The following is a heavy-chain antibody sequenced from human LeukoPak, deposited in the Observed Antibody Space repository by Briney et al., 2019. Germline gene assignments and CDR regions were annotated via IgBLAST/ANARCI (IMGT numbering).Heavy chain of an antibody. J-gene: IGHJ6*03. CDR1: GGSISSYY. CDR2: IYYSGST. V-gene: IGHV4-59*01. CDR3: VRQPAAAGTQYYYYYYMDV. Sequence: PSETLSLTCTVSGGSISSYYWSWIRQPPGKGLEWIGYIYYSGSTNYNPSLKSRVTISVDTSKNQFSLKLSSVTAADTAVYYCVRQPAAAGTQYYYYYYMDVWGKGTTVTISS. D-gene: IGHD6-13*01.